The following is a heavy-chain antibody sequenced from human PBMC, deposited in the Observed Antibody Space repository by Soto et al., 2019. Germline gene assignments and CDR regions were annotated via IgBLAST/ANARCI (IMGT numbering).Heavy chain of an antibody. Sequence: GGSLRLSCAASGFTFDDYAMHWVRQAPGKGLEWVSGISWNSGSIGYADSVKGRFTISRDNAKNSLYLQMNSLRAEDTALYYCAKDIAPQIVVVPAAMSLPWDIWGQGTMVTVSS. D-gene: IGHD2-2*01. CDR3: AKDIAPQIVVVPAAMSLPWDI. CDR1: GFTFDDYA. CDR2: ISWNSGSI. V-gene: IGHV3-9*01. J-gene: IGHJ3*02.